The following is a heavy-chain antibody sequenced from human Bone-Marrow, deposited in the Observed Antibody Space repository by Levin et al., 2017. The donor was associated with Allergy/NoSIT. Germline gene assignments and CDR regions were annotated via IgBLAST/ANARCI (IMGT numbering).Heavy chain of an antibody. D-gene: IGHD3-9*01. CDR2: IYWDDDR. Sequence: SGPTLVKPTQTLTLTCSFSGFALNTSGVGVGWIRQPPGKALEWLALIYWDDDRRYSPSLKSRLTITRDTSENQVLLTMTNMDPVDTATYYCAHTAPILTGYHANDVFDLWGQGTTVTVAS. J-gene: IGHJ3*01. CDR1: GFALNTSGVG. CDR3: AHTAPILTGYHANDVFDL. V-gene: IGHV2-5*02.